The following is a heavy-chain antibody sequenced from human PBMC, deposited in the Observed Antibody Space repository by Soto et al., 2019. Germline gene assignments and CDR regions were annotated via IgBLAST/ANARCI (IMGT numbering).Heavy chain of an antibody. CDR1: GYRFTSYL. Sequence: GESLKISFRTSGYRFTSYLISWVRQMPVKGLEWMGIIFPSDSDTRYSPSFQGQVTISADRSTSTVFLQWASLKASDTAVYFCARKDKSGYFNWFDPSGQGTLLAVSS. J-gene: IGHJ5*02. CDR2: IFPSDSDT. D-gene: IGHD6-25*01. CDR3: ARKDKSGYFNWFDP. V-gene: IGHV5-51*01.